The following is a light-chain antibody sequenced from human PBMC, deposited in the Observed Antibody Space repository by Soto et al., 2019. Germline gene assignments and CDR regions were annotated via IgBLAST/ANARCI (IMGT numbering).Light chain of an antibody. V-gene: IGKV3-20*01. CDR1: QNVNSNF. Sequence: EVVLTQSPGTLSLSPGERATLSCRASQNVNSNFLAWYQHKPGQGPRLLIYGTSNRATGIPDRFSGSGSGTDFTLTIRRLEPEDFAVYYCLQYGYSRIFSFGPGTKVEIK. CDR2: GTS. CDR3: LQYGYSRIFS. J-gene: IGKJ3*01.